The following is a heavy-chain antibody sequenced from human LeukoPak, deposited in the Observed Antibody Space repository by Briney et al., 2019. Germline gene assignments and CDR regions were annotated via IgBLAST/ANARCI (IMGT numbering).Heavy chain of an antibody. D-gene: IGHD3-22*01. V-gene: IGHV3-53*01. CDR1: GFTVSSKF. CDR2: LYSNGNT. Sequence: GGSLRLSCAASGFTVSSKFMSWVRQAPGKGLEWVSTLYSNGNTYYADSVKGRFTISRDNSKNALSLQMNSLRAEDTAVYYCARDYYDGSAYYSYYEYWGQGTLVTVSS. CDR3: ARDYYDGSAYYSYYEY. J-gene: IGHJ4*02.